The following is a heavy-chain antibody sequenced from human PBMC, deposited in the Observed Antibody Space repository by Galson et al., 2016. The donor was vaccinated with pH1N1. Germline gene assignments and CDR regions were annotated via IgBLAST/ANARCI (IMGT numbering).Heavy chain of an antibody. Sequence: SVKVSCKVSGYTLSQISIHWVRQAPGKGLEWMGGFDPQDGDTIYAQNFQGRVSMTEDTATDTAYMEMSSLRSDDTAGYYFATDLYFYGSLRKLYFDYWGQGTLVTVSS. V-gene: IGHV1-24*01. CDR2: FDPQDGDT. J-gene: IGHJ4*02. CDR1: GYTLSQIS. D-gene: IGHD3-10*01. CDR3: ATDLYFYGSLRKLYFDY.